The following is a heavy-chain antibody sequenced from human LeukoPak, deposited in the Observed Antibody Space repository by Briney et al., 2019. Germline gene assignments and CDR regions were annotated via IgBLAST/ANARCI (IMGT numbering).Heavy chain of an antibody. CDR2: ISWDGGRK. J-gene: IGHJ3*02. Sequence: GGSLRLSCAASGFTFDDYAMHWVGQAPGKGVEGVSLISWDGGRKYYADSVKGGFTISRDNSKNSLYLQMNSLRAEDTALYYCAKAFPPNAFDIWGQGTMVTVSS. V-gene: IGHV3-43D*04. CDR3: AKAFPPNAFDI. CDR1: GFTFDDYA.